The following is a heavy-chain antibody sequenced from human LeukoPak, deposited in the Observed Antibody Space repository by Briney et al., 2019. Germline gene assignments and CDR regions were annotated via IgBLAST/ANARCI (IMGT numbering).Heavy chain of an antibody. Sequence: GGSLRLSCAASGFTFSSYSMNWVRQAPGKGLEWISYIGIDSGNTNYADSAKGRFTISGDKAKNSLYLQMNSLRVEDTAVYYCARDYKYAFDNWGQGTLVTVSS. CDR1: GFTFSSYS. D-gene: IGHD5-24*01. CDR2: IGIDSGNT. CDR3: ARDYKYAFDN. J-gene: IGHJ4*02. V-gene: IGHV3-48*01.